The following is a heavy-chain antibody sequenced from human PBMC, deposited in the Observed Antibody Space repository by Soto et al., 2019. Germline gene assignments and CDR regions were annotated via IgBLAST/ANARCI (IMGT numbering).Heavy chain of an antibody. D-gene: IGHD2-8*01. Sequence: GGSLRLSCAACGFTFSSYAMSWVRQAPGKGLEWVSAISGSGGSTYYADSVKGRFTISRDNSKNTLYLQMSSLRAEDTAVYYCAKAPAGVGAFDIWGQGTMVTVSS. CDR3: AKAPAGVGAFDI. V-gene: IGHV3-23*01. CDR1: GFTFSSYA. J-gene: IGHJ3*02. CDR2: ISGSGGST.